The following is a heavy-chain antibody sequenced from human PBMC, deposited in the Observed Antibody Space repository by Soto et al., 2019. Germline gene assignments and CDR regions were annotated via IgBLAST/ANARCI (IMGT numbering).Heavy chain of an antibody. Sequence: PGWSLRLSCAASGFTFSSYAMSWVRQAPGKGLEWVSVMSDSGGTTYYADSVKGRFTISRDNSRNTLYLHMDSLRAEDTAVYYCAREVRATVTTWGAFDIWCQRTMVTVSS. CDR3: AREVRATVTTWGAFDI. D-gene: IGHD4-17*01. CDR2: MSDSGGTT. V-gene: IGHV3-23*01. CDR1: GFTFSSYA. J-gene: IGHJ3*02.